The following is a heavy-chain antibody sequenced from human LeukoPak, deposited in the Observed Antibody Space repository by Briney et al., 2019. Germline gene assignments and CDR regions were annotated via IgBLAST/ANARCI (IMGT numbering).Heavy chain of an antibody. CDR1: GGSISSSTYY. V-gene: IGHV4-39*07. CDR2: INHSGST. CDR3: ARLSVGPYDSSGYYYYYYYYYMDV. Sequence: SETLSLTCTVSGGSISSSTYYWSWIRQPPGKGLEWIGEINHSGSTNYNPSLKSRVTISVDTSKNQFSLKLSSVTAADTAVYYCARLSVGPYDSSGYYYYYYYYYMDVWGKGTTVTISS. D-gene: IGHD3-22*01. J-gene: IGHJ6*03.